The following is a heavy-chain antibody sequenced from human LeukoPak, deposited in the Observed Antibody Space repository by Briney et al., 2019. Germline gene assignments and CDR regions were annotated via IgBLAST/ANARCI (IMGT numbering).Heavy chain of an antibody. CDR2: IIPSGGAT. V-gene: IGHV1-46*01. Sequence: ASVKVSCKASGYTFTNYYIHWVRQAPGQGLEWMGRIIPSGGATTYAQKFQGRVTMTSDTSTTTVYMELSSLRSEDTAMYYCARDAYGSDYWGQGTLVTVSS. J-gene: IGHJ4*02. CDR1: GYTFTNYY. D-gene: IGHD3-10*01. CDR3: ARDAYGSDY.